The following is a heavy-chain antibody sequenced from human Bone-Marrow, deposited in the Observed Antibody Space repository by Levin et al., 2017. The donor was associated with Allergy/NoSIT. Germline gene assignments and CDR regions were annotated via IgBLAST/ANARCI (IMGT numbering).Heavy chain of an antibody. CDR2: IYSGGST. D-gene: IGHD2-2*01. Sequence: CAVSGFTVSNNYMNWVRQAPGKGLEWVSLIYSGGSTHYAASVKGRFTISRDSSSNTLYLQMNSLRAEDTAVYYCARDGPAKPWAWGQGTMVTVSS. V-gene: IGHV3-53*01. J-gene: IGHJ3*01. CDR1: GFTVSNNY. CDR3: ARDGPAKPWA.